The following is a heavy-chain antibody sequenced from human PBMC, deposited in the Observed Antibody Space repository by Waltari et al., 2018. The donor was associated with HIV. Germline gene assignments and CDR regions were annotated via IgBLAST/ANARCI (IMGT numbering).Heavy chain of an antibody. D-gene: IGHD1-26*01. V-gene: IGHV3-33*04. CDR2: FLVNARDK. J-gene: IGHJ6*02. CDR3: ASDLRPTLGNVMDV. CDR1: RFAFSKRA. Sequence: QVQVVESGGGVVSPGGSLRHSCEASRFAFSKRAMHWVRQGPGKGLRWLALFLVNARDKYFSEFVSGRFTVTTDNHETTDHVSQQMNVLRVNDTAVYYCASDLRPTLGNVMDVWGRGITVNIS.